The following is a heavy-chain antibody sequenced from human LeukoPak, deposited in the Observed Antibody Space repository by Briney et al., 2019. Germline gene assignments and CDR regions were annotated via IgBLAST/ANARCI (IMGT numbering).Heavy chain of an antibody. Sequence: PGGSLRLSCTASGFTFSNFWMGWVRQAPGKGLEWVANIKQDETEKFYLGSVKGRFTISRDNSMNTLYLQMNNVRAEDAAIYFCARRGSEWNSYFYPMDVWGQGTTVTVSS. D-gene: IGHD3-3*01. J-gene: IGHJ6*02. CDR1: GFTFSNFW. CDR2: IKQDETEK. V-gene: IGHV3-7*03. CDR3: ARRGSEWNSYFYPMDV.